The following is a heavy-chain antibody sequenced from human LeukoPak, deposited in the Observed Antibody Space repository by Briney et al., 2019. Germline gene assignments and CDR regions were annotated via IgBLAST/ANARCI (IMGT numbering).Heavy chain of an antibody. CDR3: ARREEGYDHFDY. D-gene: IGHD5-12*01. J-gene: IGHJ4*02. CDR1: GGSISSYY. V-gene: IGHV4-59*08. Sequence: SETLSLTCTVSGGSISSYYWSWIRQPPGKGLEWIGYIYYSGSTNYNPSLKSRVTISVDTSKNQFSLKLSSVTAADTAVYYCARREEGYDHFDYWGQGTLVTVSS. CDR2: IYYSGST.